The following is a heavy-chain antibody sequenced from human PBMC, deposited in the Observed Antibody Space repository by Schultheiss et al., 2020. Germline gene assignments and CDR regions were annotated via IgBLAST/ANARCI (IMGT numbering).Heavy chain of an antibody. CDR2: IMPIFGTP. CDR1: GGTFSNHA. D-gene: IGHD2-21*01. J-gene: IGHJ6*03. V-gene: IGHV1-69*06. CDR3: ARGRGKVVGYYYSMGV. Sequence: SVKVSCKASGGTFSNHALSWVRQAPGQGLEWMGGIMPIFGTPNYAQKFQGRVTITADKSTNTGYMELTSLRSEDTAVYYCARGRGKVVGYYYSMGVWGEGTTVTVSS.